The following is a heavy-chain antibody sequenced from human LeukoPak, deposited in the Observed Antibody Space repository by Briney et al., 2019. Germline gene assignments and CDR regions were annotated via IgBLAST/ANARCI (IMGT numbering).Heavy chain of an antibody. V-gene: IGHV3-7*01. CDR2: IKQDGNEK. Sequence: GGSLRLSCAASGFTFSTSWMSWVRQAPGKGREGGANIKQDGNEKYYVDSVKGRFTISRDNAKNTLYLQMNSLRAEDTAVYSCARTGYSSSSIGYWGPGTLVTVSS. CDR1: GFTFSTSW. CDR3: ARTGYSSSSIGY. D-gene: IGHD6-13*01. J-gene: IGHJ4*02.